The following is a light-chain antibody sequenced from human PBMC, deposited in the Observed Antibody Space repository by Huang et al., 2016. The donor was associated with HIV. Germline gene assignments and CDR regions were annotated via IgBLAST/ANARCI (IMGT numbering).Light chain of an antibody. Sequence: IVLTQSPGTLSLSPGERATLSCRASQSVSSSYLAWYQQKHGQAPRLLVYGASSRATGIPDRFSGSGSGTDFTLTISRLQPEDFAVYYCQQYGSSPRTFGGGTQVEIK. J-gene: IGKJ4*01. CDR3: QQYGSSPRT. CDR1: QSVSSSY. CDR2: GAS. V-gene: IGKV3-20*01.